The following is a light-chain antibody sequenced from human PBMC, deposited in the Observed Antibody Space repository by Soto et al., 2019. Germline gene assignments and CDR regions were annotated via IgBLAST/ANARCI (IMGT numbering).Light chain of an antibody. CDR2: PAS. V-gene: IGKV1-12*01. J-gene: IGKJ1*01. CDR3: QQANSFPPWT. CDR1: QDIGTW. Sequence: DIQMTQSPSSVSASIGDRVIITCRASQDIGTWLAWYQQKPGQVPNLLMYPASSLHSGVPSRFSGSGYGTEFTLTISSLQPEDFATYYCQQANSFPPWTFGQGKKVDIK.